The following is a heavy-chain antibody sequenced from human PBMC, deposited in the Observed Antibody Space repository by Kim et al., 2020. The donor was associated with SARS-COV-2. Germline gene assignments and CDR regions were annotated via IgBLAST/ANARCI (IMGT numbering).Heavy chain of an antibody. CDR1: GGSFSGYY. CDR2: INHSGST. V-gene: IGHV4-34*01. J-gene: IGHJ6*02. CDR3: ARGSVVPAAMARYYYGMDV. D-gene: IGHD2-2*01. Sequence: SETLSLTCAVYGGSFSGYYWSWIRQPPGKGLEWIGEINHSGSTNYNPSLKSRVTISVDTSKNRFSLKLSSVTAADTAVYYCARGSVVPAAMARYYYGMDVWGQGTTVTVSS.